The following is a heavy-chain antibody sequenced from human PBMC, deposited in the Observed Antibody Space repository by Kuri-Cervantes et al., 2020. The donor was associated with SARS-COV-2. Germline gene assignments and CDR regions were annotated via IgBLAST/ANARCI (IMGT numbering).Heavy chain of an antibody. V-gene: IGHV2-26*01. CDR1: GGSISSYYW. D-gene: IGHD2-21*01. CDR2: IFSNGEK. Sequence: LRLSCTVSGGSISSYYWSWIRQSPGKALEWLAHIFSNGEKSYSTSLSSRLTISKDTSKSQVVLTMTNMDPVDTATYYCARIPLYNVDGNDYYYAFDIWGQGTMVTVSS. J-gene: IGHJ3*02. CDR3: ARIPLYNVDGNDYYYAFDI.